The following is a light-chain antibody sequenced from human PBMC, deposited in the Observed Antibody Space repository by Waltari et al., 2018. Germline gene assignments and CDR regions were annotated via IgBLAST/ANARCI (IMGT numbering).Light chain of an antibody. CDR1: SSDIGAYDY. J-gene: IGLJ1*01. CDR2: DVS. Sequence: QSALTQPASVSGSPGQSVTISCTGSSSDIGAYDYVSWYQQHPDKGPKLLVYDVSQRPSGVSNRFSGSKSGNTASLVISWLRAEDEADYYCSSYSSTSTFYVFGTGTTVTVL. V-gene: IGLV2-14*03. CDR3: SSYSSTSTFYV.